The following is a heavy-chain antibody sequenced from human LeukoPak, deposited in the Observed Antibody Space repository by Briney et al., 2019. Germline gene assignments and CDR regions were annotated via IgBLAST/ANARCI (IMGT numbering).Heavy chain of an antibody. Sequence: GGSLTFSCATSGFTFSNAWMTWVRQAPGKGLEWVGRIKSQIHGGTADYAAPVKGRFSISRDDSKNTVFLQMNSLKTEDTAVYYCTTAPPTGFLSGYYDSSWGQGTLVSVSS. J-gene: IGHJ5*02. CDR3: TTAPPTGFLSGYYDSS. V-gene: IGHV3-15*01. CDR2: IKSQIHGGTA. D-gene: IGHD3-3*01. CDR1: GFTFSNAW.